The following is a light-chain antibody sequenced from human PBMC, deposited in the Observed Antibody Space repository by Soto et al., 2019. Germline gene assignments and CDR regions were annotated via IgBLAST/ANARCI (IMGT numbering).Light chain of an antibody. CDR3: QHYNSYSEA. V-gene: IGKV1-5*03. CDR2: KAS. Sequence: DIQMTQSPSTLSGSVGDRVTITCRASQTISSWLAWYQQKPGKAPKLLIYKASNLNSGVPSRFIGSGSGTEFTLTISSLQPDDFATYYCQHYNSYSEAFGQWTKVELK. J-gene: IGKJ1*01. CDR1: QTISSW.